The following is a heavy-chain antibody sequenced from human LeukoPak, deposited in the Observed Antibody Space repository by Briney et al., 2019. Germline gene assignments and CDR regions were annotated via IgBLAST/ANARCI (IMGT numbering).Heavy chain of an antibody. J-gene: IGHJ2*01. CDR3: ARSSLDWYFDL. Sequence: GASVKVSCKASGYTFTGYYMHWVRQAPGQGLEWVGWVNPNSGDTNYAQNFQARVTMTWDTSISTVYLELSRLTSDDTAVYYCARSSLDWYFDLWGRGTLLTVSS. CDR2: VNPNSGDT. V-gene: IGHV1-2*02. CDR1: GYTFTGYY.